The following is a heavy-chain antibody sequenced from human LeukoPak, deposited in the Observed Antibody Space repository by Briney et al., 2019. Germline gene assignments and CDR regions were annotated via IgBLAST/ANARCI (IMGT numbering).Heavy chain of an antibody. D-gene: IGHD6-19*01. Sequence: SETLSLTCAVYGGSFSGYYWSWIRQPPGKGLEWIGEINHSGSTNYNPSLKSRVTISVDTSKNQFSLKLSSVTAADTAVYYCARGDQQWLVRSDAFDIWGQGTMVPVSS. V-gene: IGHV4-34*01. CDR2: INHSGST. J-gene: IGHJ3*02. CDR3: ARGDQQWLVRSDAFDI. CDR1: GGSFSGYY.